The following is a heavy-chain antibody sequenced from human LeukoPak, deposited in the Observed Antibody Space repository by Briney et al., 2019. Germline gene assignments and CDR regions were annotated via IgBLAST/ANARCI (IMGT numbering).Heavy chain of an antibody. J-gene: IGHJ6*03. D-gene: IGHD3-10*01. CDR1: GGSISSSSYY. V-gene: IGHV4-39*07. CDR2: IYYSGST. Sequence: PSETLSLTCTVSGGSISSSSYYWGWIRQPPGKGLEWIGSIYYSGSTYYNPSLKSRVTISVDTSKNQFSLKLSSVTAADTAVYYCARLIDSVYYYYMDVWGKGTTVTISS. CDR3: ARLIDSVYYYYMDV.